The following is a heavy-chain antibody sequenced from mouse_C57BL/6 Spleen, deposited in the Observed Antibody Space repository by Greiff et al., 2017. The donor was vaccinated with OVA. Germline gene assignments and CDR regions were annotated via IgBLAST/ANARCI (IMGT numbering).Heavy chain of an antibody. D-gene: IGHD2-5*01. J-gene: IGHJ1*03. Sequence: VKVVESGPELVKPGASVKISCKASGYAFSSSWMNWVKQRPGKGLEWIGRIYPGDGDTNYNGKFKGKATLTADKSSSTAYMQLSSLTSEDSAVYFCARSLYYSNYGWYFDVWGTGTTVTVSS. CDR3: ARSLYYSNYGWYFDV. V-gene: IGHV1-82*01. CDR1: GYAFSSSW. CDR2: IYPGDGDT.